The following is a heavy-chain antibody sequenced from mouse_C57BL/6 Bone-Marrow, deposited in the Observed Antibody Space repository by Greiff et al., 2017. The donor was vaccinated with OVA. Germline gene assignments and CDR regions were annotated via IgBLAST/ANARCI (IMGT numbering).Heavy chain of an antibody. J-gene: IGHJ4*01. CDR3: ARGGDYERYYYAMDY. D-gene: IGHD2-4*01. V-gene: IGHV14-2*01. CDR1: GFNIKDYY. CDR2: IDPEDGET. Sequence: EVKVEESGAELVKPGASVKLSCTASGFNIKDYYMHWVKQRTEQGLEWIGRIDPEDGETKYAPKFQGKATITADTSSNTAYLQLSSLTSEDTAVYYCARGGDYERYYYAMDYWGQGTSVTVSS.